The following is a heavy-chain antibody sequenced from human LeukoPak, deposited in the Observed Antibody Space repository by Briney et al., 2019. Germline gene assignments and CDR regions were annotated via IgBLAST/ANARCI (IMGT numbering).Heavy chain of an antibody. Sequence: SETLSLTCTVSGGSISSYYWSWIRQPPGKGLEWIGCIYYSGSTNYNPSLKSRVTISVDTSKNQFSLKLSSVTAADTAVYYCARERYQLLSGMDVWGKGTTVTVSS. D-gene: IGHD2-2*01. CDR3: ARERYQLLSGMDV. CDR2: IYYSGST. J-gene: IGHJ6*04. CDR1: GGSISSYY. V-gene: IGHV4-59*01.